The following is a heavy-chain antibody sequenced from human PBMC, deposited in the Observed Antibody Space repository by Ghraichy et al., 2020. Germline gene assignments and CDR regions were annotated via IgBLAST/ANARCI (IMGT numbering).Heavy chain of an antibody. Sequence: SETLSLTCTVSGGSIGSSSYYWGWIRQPPGKGLEWIGSMHYSGTTYYNPSLKSRVTMSVDTSKNQFSLRIDSVTAADTAVYYCARVDSGRKGNAFDIWGQGTMVTVSS. J-gene: IGHJ3*02. CDR1: GGSIGSSSYY. CDR2: MHYSGTT. D-gene: IGHD1-26*01. V-gene: IGHV4-39*01. CDR3: ARVDSGRKGNAFDI.